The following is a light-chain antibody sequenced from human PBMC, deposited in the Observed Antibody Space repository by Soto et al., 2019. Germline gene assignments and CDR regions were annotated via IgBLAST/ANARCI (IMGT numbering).Light chain of an antibody. V-gene: IGKV1-27*01. CDR2: AAS. CDR1: QGISNY. Sequence: DIQMTQSPSSLSASVGDRVTITCRASQGISNYLAWYQQKPGKVPHLLIYAASTLQSGVPSRFSGSGSGTDFTLTISSLQPEDVATYYCQKYGSAPPFTFGPGTTVDLK. CDR3: QKYGSAPPFT. J-gene: IGKJ3*01.